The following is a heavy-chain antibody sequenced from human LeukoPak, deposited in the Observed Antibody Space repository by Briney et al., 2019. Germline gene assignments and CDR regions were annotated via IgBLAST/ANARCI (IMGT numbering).Heavy chain of an antibody. CDR2: IKQDGSDK. CDR3: ARDREVGATIHDY. V-gene: IGHV3-7*01. J-gene: IGHJ4*02. CDR1: GFTFSNYY. Sequence: GGSLRLSCAASGFTFSNYYMSWVRQVPGKGLEWVANIKQDGSDKSYVDSVKGRFTISRDNAENSMYLQMNSLRVEDTAVYFCARDREVGATIHDYWGQGTLVTVSS. D-gene: IGHD1-26*01.